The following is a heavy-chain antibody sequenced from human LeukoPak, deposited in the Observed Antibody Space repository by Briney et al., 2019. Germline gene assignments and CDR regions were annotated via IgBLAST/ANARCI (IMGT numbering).Heavy chain of an antibody. CDR2: IYTSGST. CDR1: GGSISSYY. Sequence: SETLSLTCTVSGGSISSYYWSWIRQPAGKGLEWIGRIYTSGSTNYNPSLKSRVTMSVDASKNQFSLKLSSVTAADTAVYYCARDRSYCRSTSCLYGPYYYYYYGMDVWGQGTTVTVSS. CDR3: ARDRSYCRSTSCLYGPYYYYYYGMDV. D-gene: IGHD2-2*01. V-gene: IGHV4-4*07. J-gene: IGHJ6*02.